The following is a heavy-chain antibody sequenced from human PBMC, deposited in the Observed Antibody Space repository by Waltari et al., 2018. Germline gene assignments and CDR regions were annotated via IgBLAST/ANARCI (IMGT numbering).Heavy chain of an antibody. CDR1: GGSISSSSYY. CDR2: NYYSGST. D-gene: IGHD3-10*01. J-gene: IGHJ4*02. CDR3: ARGQGLGSRD. Sequence: QLQLQESGPGLVKPSETLSLTCTVSGGSISSSSYYWGWIRQPPGKGLEWIGSNYYSGSTYYNPSLKSRVIISVDTSKNQFSLKLSSVTAADTAVYYCARGQGLGSRDWGQGTLVTVSS. V-gene: IGHV4-39*07.